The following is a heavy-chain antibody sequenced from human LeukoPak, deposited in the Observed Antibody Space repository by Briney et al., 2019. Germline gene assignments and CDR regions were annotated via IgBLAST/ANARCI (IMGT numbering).Heavy chain of an antibody. Sequence: PGGSLRPSCAASGSTFSDNWMRCVRQPPGEMLEWVAGMSYEETYKNYTQAMKGRVTISRDASKNPLFLQMSSLSPEDTAVYYLVGAFGVIRRSWGQGTLVSVSS. D-gene: IGHD3-3*01. V-gene: IGHV3-30*03. J-gene: IGHJ5*01. CDR1: GSTFSDNW. CDR3: VGAFGVIRRS. CDR2: MSYEETYK.